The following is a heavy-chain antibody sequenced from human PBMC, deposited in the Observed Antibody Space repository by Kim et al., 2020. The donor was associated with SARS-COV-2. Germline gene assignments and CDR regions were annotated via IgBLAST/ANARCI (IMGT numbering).Heavy chain of an antibody. CDR3: ARGFRGSVAAAGIYYGMDV. Sequence: SETLSLTCAVYGGSSSGYYWSWIRQPPGKGLEWIGEINHSGSTNYNPSLKSRVTISVDTSKNQFSLKLSSVTAADTAVYYCARGFRGSVAAAGIYYGMDVWGQGTTVTVSS. D-gene: IGHD6-13*01. J-gene: IGHJ6*02. CDR1: GGSSSGYY. V-gene: IGHV4-34*01. CDR2: INHSGST.